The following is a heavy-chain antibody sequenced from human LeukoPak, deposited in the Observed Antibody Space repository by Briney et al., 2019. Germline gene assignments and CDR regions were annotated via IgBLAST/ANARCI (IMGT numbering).Heavy chain of an antibody. CDR3: AKEFAPVVH. CDR2: IRYDGSNK. V-gene: IGHV3-30*02. J-gene: IGHJ4*02. Sequence: GGSLRLSCAASGFTFSSYGMHWVRQAPGKGLEWVAFIRYDGSNKYYADSAKGRFTISRDNSKNTLYLQMNSLGGEDTAVYYCAKEFAPVVHWGQGTLVTVSS. D-gene: IGHD2-2*01. CDR1: GFTFSSYG.